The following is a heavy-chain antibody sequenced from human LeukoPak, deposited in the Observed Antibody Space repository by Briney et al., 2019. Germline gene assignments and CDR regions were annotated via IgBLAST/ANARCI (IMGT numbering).Heavy chain of an antibody. CDR2: IWYDGSNK. CDR3: ARHYYDSSGYDY. Sequence: GGSLRLSCAASGFTFSSYGMHWVRQAPGKGLEWVAVIWYDGSNKYYADSVKGRFTISRDNSKSTLYLQMNSLRAEDTAVYYCARHYYDSSGYDYWGQGTLVTVSS. V-gene: IGHV3-33*01. CDR1: GFTFSSYG. J-gene: IGHJ4*02. D-gene: IGHD3-22*01.